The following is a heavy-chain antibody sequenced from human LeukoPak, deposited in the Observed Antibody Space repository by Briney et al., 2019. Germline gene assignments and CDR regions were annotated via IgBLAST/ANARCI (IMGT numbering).Heavy chain of an antibody. CDR3: ARDGGDHDLDY. CDR2: INPNSGGP. J-gene: IGHJ4*02. V-gene: IGHV1-2*02. CDR1: GYTFTGYY. Sequence: GASVKVSCKASGYTFTGYYMHWVRQAPGQGLEWMGWINPNSGGPNYAQKFQGRVTMTRDTSISTAYMELTRLRSDDTAVYYCARDGGDHDLDYWGQGTLLTVSS. D-gene: IGHD2-21*01.